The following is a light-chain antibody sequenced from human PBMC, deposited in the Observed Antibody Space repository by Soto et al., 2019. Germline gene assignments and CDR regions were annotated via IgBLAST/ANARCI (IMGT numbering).Light chain of an antibody. CDR2: GAS. V-gene: IGKV3-20*01. CDR3: QQYGTSPRYT. Sequence: EIVWTQSPGTLSLSPGEGASLSCRASQSVNNNYLAWYQQKPGQAPRLLIFGASRRAAAIPDRFSGSGSGTDFTLSISRLEPEDFAVYYCQQYGTSPRYTFGQGTKLDIK. J-gene: IGKJ2*01. CDR1: QSVNNNY.